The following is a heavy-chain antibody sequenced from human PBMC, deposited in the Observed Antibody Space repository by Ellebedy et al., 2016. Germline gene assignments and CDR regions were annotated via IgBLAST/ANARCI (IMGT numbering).Heavy chain of an antibody. V-gene: IGHV4-59*01. CDR2: IYYTGRA. Sequence: SETLSLXCSVSGVSISNYYWSWIRQSPGRGLEWIGHIYYTGRATHNPSLKSRVTISIDTPRQFSLKLTSVTAADTAVYYCAKGMGVGETAYLYYGLDVWGQGTTVTVSS. D-gene: IGHD1-26*01. CDR3: AKGMGVGETAYLYYGLDV. CDR1: GVSISNYY. J-gene: IGHJ6*02.